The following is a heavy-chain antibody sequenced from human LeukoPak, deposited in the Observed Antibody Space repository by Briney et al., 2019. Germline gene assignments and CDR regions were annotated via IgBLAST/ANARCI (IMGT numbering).Heavy chain of an antibody. CDR1: GGSISSYY. Sequence: KTSETLSLTCTVSGGSISSYYWNWIRQPPGKGLEWIGYIYYSGSTNYNPSLKSRVTISVDTSKNQFSLKLSSVTAADTAVYYCARGRRTGWFDPWGQGTLVTVSS. J-gene: IGHJ5*02. V-gene: IGHV4-59*01. CDR3: ARGRRTGWFDP. CDR2: IYYSGST.